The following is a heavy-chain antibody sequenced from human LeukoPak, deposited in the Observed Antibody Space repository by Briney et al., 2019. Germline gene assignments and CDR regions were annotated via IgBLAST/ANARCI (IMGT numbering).Heavy chain of an antibody. V-gene: IGHV4-34*01. Sequence: PSETLSLTCAVYGESFSGYYWSWIRQPPGKGLEWIGEINHSGSTNYNPSLKSRVTISVDTSKNQFSLKLSSVTAADTAVYYCARGYCSSTSCPGGGWFDPWGQGTLVTVSS. CDR2: INHSGST. D-gene: IGHD2-2*01. CDR1: GESFSGYY. J-gene: IGHJ5*02. CDR3: ARGYCSSTSCPGGGWFDP.